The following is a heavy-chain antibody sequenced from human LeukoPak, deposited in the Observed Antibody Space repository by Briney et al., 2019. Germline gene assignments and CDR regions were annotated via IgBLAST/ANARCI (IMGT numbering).Heavy chain of an antibody. Sequence: APVRVSPATSGYTFCKYGIYRVRQAPGQGLEWMGWFNAFNGHTNYAQKFQDRVTMTTDTSTSTAYMELRNLRSDDTAVYFCARGRRNSGYKPGGFDLGGQGTVVTVSS. J-gene: IGHJ3*01. D-gene: IGHD5-12*01. V-gene: IGHV1-18*01. CDR3: ARGRRNSGYKPGGFDL. CDR1: GYTFCKYG. CDR2: FNAFNGHT.